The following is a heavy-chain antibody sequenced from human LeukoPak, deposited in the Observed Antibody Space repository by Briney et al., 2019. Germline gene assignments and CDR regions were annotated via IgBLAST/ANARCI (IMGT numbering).Heavy chain of an antibody. CDR1: GFTFSSYA. J-gene: IGHJ5*02. D-gene: IGHD2-8*01. CDR3: VRSVFS. CDR2: IYADGRT. Sequence: PGGSLRLSCAASGFTFSSYAMSWVRQAPGRGLECVSLIYADGRTFYTDSVRGRFTISRDNSRNTVDLQMNRLRAEDTAVYFCVRSVFSWGQGTRVTVSS. V-gene: IGHV3-66*01.